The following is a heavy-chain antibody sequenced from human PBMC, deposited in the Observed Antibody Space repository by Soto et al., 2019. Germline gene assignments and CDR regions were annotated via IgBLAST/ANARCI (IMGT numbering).Heavy chain of an antibody. Sequence: QVQLQESGPGLVKPSQTLSLTCTVSGGSISSGGYYWSWIRQHPGKGMEWIGYIYYSGSTYYNPSLKSRVTISVDTSKNQFSLKLSSVTAADTAVYYCARVRYCSGGSCYPRFDPWGQGTLVTVSS. J-gene: IGHJ5*02. D-gene: IGHD2-15*01. CDR2: IYYSGST. V-gene: IGHV4-31*03. CDR1: GGSISSGGYY. CDR3: ARVRYCSGGSCYPRFDP.